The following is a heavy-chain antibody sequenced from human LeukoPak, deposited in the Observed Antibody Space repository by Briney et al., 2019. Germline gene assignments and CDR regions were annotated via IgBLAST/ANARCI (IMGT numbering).Heavy chain of an antibody. CDR1: GSTFSDYY. CDR3: ARDRFEWPSDDY. V-gene: IGHV1-2*02. J-gene: IGHJ4*02. CDR2: INPHGGGT. Sequence: ASVKVSCKVSGSTFSDYYIHWVRQAPGQGLEWMGWINPHGGGTNYAEKFRGRVTMARDTSINTSYMELSRLTSDDTAIYYYARDRFEWPSDDYWGQGTLVTVSS. D-gene: IGHD3-3*01.